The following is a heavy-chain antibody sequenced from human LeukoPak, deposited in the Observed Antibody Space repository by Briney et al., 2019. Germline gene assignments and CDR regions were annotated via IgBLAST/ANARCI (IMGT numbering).Heavy chain of an antibody. V-gene: IGHV3-23*01. CDR1: GFTYSSYA. Sequence: PGGSLRLXCAASGFTYSSYAMSWVRQAPGKGLEWVSAISGSGGSTYYADSVKGRFTISRDNSKNTLYLQMNSLRAEDTAVYYCAKVARVLLWFGEGPYYFDYWGQGTLVTVSS. CDR3: AKVARVLLWFGEGPYYFDY. D-gene: IGHD3-10*01. CDR2: ISGSGGST. J-gene: IGHJ4*02.